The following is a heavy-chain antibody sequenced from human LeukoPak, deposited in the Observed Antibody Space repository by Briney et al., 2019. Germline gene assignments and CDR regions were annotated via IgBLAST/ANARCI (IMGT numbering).Heavy chain of an antibody. CDR2: INPSGGST. J-gene: IGHJ6*03. CDR1: GYTFTSYY. D-gene: IGHD3/OR15-3a*01. V-gene: IGHV1-2*02. CDR3: AKDGLTTLNYYYYYMDV. Sequence: GASVKVSCKASGYTFTSYYMHWVRQAPGQGLEWMGIINPSGGSTTYAQKFQGRVTMTRDTSISTAYMELSRLRSDDTALYYCAKDGLTTLNYYYYYMDVWGKGTTVTVSS.